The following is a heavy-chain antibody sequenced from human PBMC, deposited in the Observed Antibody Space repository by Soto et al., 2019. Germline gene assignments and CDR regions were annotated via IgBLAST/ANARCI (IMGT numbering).Heavy chain of an antibody. CDR1: GFTFSSYS. V-gene: IGHV3-48*01. J-gene: IGHJ4*02. CDR3: ARGCSGSWWFEY. D-gene: IGHD2-15*01. CDR2: ISSSAHVI. Sequence: EVQLVESGGNLLQPGESLRLSCATSGFTFSSYSMAWVRQAPGKGLEWLAFISSSAHVITYGDSVKGRITVSRDNAKNSVYLQMNRLRVEDTAVYWCARGCSGSWWFEYWGQGMLVTVSS.